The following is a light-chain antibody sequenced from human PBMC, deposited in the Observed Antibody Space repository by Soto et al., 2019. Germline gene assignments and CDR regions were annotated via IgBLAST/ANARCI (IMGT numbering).Light chain of an antibody. CDR3: QQRSKWPIT. CDR2: GAS. Sequence: EIVLTQSPASLSLSKGERATLSCRASQSVDSYLVWYQQKPGQAPRLLIFGASNRATGIPARFSGSGSGTDFTLTINSLEPEDFAVYYCQQRSKWPITFGQGTRLEI. V-gene: IGKV3-11*01. CDR1: QSVDSY. J-gene: IGKJ5*01.